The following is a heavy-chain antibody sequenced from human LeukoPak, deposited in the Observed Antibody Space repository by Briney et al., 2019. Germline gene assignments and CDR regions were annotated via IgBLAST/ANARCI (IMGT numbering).Heavy chain of an antibody. J-gene: IGHJ4*02. V-gene: IGHV3-30*03. CDR3: ARDEPSSSSYTNYFDY. CDR1: GFTFSSYG. CDR2: ISYDGSNK. Sequence: GGSLRLSCAASGFTFSSYGMHWVRQAPGKGLEWVAVISYDGSNKYYADSVKGRFTISRDNSKNTLYLQMNSLRAEDTAVYYCARDEPSSSSYTNYFDYWGQGTLVTVSS. D-gene: IGHD6-13*01.